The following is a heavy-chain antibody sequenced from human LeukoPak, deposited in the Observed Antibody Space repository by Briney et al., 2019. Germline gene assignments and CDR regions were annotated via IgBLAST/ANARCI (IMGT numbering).Heavy chain of an antibody. CDR2: ISGSGGST. CDR3: AKVDSRQSRSAFDI. Sequence: PGGSLRLSCAASGFTFSSYAMSWVRQAPGKGLEWVSAISGSGGSTYYADSVKGRFTISRDNSKNTLYLQMDGLRVEDTAVYYCAKVDSRQSRSAFDIWGQGTLVTVSS. V-gene: IGHV3-23*01. CDR1: GFTFSSYA. J-gene: IGHJ3*02.